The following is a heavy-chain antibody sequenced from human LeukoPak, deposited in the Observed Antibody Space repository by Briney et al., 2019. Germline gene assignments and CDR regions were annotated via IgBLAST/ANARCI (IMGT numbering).Heavy chain of an antibody. V-gene: IGHV3-7*01. Sequence: GGSLRLSCAASGFAFSDSWMTWIRQAPGKGLEWVAFIKGDGSAKKYVDSVKGRFTISRDNAKNSLFLQMNSLRAEDTAVYYCARDRGWIQHDIWGQGTMVTVSS. CDR1: GFAFSDSW. CDR3: ARDRGWIQHDI. D-gene: IGHD5-18*01. J-gene: IGHJ3*02. CDR2: IKGDGSAK.